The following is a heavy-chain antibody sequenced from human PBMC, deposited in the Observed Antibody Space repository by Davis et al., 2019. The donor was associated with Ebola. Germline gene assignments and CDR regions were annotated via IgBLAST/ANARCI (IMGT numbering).Heavy chain of an antibody. J-gene: IGHJ6*02. CDR3: ARLDCTSTSCYTGNYYYYYGVDV. Sequence: GESLKISCAASGFTFSNYAMSWVRQAPGKGLEWVSTISGSGTFTYYADSVKGQFTISRDNSKNTLYLHMNSLRAEDTAVYYCARLDCTSTSCYTGNYYYYYGVDVWGQGTMVTVSS. D-gene: IGHD2-2*02. CDR2: ISGSGTFT. CDR1: GFTFSNYA. V-gene: IGHV3-23*01.